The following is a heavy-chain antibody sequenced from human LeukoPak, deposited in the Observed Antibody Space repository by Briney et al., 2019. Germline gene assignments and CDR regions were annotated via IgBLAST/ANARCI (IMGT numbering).Heavy chain of an antibody. D-gene: IGHD2/OR15-2a*01. V-gene: IGHV3-23*01. CDR3: NRGSYYIGMDV. CDR1: GFTFSSFA. J-gene: IGHJ6*02. Sequence: PGGSLRLSCAASGFTFSSFAMSWVRQAPGKGLEWVSTISYSGGSTYYADSVKGRFTISGDSSKRTLYLQMNSLRVEDTAVYYCNRGSYYIGMDVWGQGTTVTVSS. CDR2: ISYSGGST.